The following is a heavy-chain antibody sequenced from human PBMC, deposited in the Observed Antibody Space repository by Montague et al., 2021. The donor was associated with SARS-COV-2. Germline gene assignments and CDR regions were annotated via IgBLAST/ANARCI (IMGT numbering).Heavy chain of an antibody. CDR2: IYTSGTT. Sequence: TLSLTCTVSGGSISSGSYYWSWIRQPAGKGLEWIGRIYTSGTTDYSFSLKSRVTISVGTSKNQFSLKLTSVTAADTAVYYCARAHSGSWAHLDNWGQGSLATVSS. CDR3: ARAHSGSWAHLDN. D-gene: IGHD5-12*01. V-gene: IGHV4-61*02. J-gene: IGHJ4*02. CDR1: GGSISSGSYY.